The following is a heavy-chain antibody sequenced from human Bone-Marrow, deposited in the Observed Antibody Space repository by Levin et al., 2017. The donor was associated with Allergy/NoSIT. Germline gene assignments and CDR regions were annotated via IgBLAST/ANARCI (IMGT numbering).Heavy chain of an antibody. Sequence: GESLKISCVASGFTFSSYGMHWIRQAPGKGLEWVAFIWYDGSNEHYANSVKGRFTISRDDSKNTLYLHMDSLKADDTAVYYCARDGPDANWGQGTLVTVSS. CDR1: GFTFSSYG. D-gene: IGHD1-14*01. J-gene: IGHJ4*02. CDR2: IWYDGSNE. CDR3: ARDGPDAN. V-gene: IGHV3-33*01.